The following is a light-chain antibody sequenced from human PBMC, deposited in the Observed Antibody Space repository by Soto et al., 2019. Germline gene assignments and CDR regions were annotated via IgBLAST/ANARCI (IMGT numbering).Light chain of an antibody. J-gene: IGLJ2*01. Sequence: QSALTQPPSASGSPGQSVTISCTGTSSDVGGYNYVSWYQQHPGKAPKLMIDEVSKRPSGVPDRFSGSKSGNTASLTVSGLQAEDEADYYCSSYAGSNNLVFGGGTTLNVL. CDR3: SSYAGSNNLV. CDR1: SSDVGGYNY. CDR2: EVS. V-gene: IGLV2-8*01.